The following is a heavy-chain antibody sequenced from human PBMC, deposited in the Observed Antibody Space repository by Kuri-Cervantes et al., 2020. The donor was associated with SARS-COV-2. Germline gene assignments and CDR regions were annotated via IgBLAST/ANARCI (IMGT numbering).Heavy chain of an antibody. CDR1: GGSFSDYY. CDR2: INHTGSA. Sequence: SETLSLTCAVYGGSFSDYYWTWIRQPPGKGLEWIGEINHTGSANYNPSLKSRVTISVDTSKNQFSLKLSSVTAADTAVYYCARLIVSVTIFGVVNPWGPGDYWGQGTLVTVSS. D-gene: IGHD3-3*01. CDR3: ARLIVSVTIFGVVNPWGPGDY. V-gene: IGHV4-34*01. J-gene: IGHJ4*02.